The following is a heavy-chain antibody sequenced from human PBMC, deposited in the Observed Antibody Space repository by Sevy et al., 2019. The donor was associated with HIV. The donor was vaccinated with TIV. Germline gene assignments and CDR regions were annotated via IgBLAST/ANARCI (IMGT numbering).Heavy chain of an antibody. CDR2: ISSSGSTI. D-gene: IGHD5-12*01. V-gene: IGHV3-11*04. Sequence: GGSLRLSCAASGFTFSDYYMSWVRQAPGKGLEWVSYISSSGSTIYYADSVKGRFTISRDNAKNSLFVQMHSLRAEDTAVYYCAREGGYTDQGMDVWGQGTTVTVS. CDR1: GFTFSDYY. J-gene: IGHJ6*02. CDR3: AREGGYTDQGMDV.